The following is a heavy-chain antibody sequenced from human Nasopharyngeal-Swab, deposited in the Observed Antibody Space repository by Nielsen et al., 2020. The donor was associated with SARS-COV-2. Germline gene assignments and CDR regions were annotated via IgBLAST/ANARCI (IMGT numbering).Heavy chain of an antibody. CDR3: ARDSKYNWNYVAHYYGMDV. D-gene: IGHD1-7*01. CDR1: GGTFSSYA. V-gene: IGHV1-69*13. Sequence: SVKVSCKASGGTFSSYAISWVRQAPGQGLEWMGGIVPMFGTAKYAQKFQGRVTITADESTSTAYMELSSLRSEDTAVYYCARDSKYNWNYVAHYYGMDVWGQGTTVTVSS. CDR2: IVPMFGTA. J-gene: IGHJ6*02.